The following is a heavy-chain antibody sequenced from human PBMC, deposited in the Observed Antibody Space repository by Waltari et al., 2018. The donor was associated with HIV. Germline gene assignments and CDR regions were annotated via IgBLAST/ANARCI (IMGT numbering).Heavy chain of an antibody. V-gene: IGHV1-46*01. J-gene: IGHJ3*02. D-gene: IGHD3-3*01. CDR2: INPSGGST. CDR3: ARDKAVGIITSVFNM. Sequence: AEVKKPGASVKVSCKASGYTFTNYYIHWVRQAPGQGLEWMARINPSGGSTSHAQKFQGRVTMTRDTSTSTVYMELSSLRSEDTAVYYCARDKAVGIITSVFNMWGQGTMVIVSS. CDR1: GYTFTNYY.